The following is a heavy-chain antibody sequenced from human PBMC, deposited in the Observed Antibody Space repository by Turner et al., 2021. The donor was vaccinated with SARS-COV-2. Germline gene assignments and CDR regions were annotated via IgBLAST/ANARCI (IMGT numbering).Heavy chain of an antibody. V-gene: IGHV3-30*18. CDR1: GFNFSNYG. CDR2: ISDDGSNK. CDR3: AKSGGMYCSGGNCYSSYFDY. Sequence: VELVESGGGVVQPGRALRFSCAACGFNFSNYGVHWVRQAPSKVLEWVAVISDDGSNKYYADSVKGLFTISRDNSKTPLYLQMTSLRAEDTAVYYCAKSGGMYCSGGNCYSSYFDYWGQGTLVTVSS. J-gene: IGHJ4*02. D-gene: IGHD2-15*01.